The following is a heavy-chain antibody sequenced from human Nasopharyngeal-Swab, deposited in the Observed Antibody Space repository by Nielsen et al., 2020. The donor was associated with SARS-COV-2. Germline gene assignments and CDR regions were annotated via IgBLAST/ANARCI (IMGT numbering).Heavy chain of an antibody. CDR1: GFTFSRYT. V-gene: IGHV3-30-3*01. J-gene: IGHJ4*02. D-gene: IGHD3-22*01. Sequence: GGSLRLSCAASGFTFSRYTMHWVRQAPGKGLEWVAVISYDGSNKYYADSVKGRFTISRDISKNTLYLQMNSLRAEDTAVFYCASTPLDSSGYYYAFHYWGRGTLVTVFS. CDR2: ISYDGSNK. CDR3: ASTPLDSSGYYYAFHY.